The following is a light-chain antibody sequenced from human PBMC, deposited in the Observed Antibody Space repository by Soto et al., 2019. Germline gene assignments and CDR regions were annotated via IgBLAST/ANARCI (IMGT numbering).Light chain of an antibody. V-gene: IGLV2-11*02. CDR2: EVY. CDR3: CSYAGSYTYV. CDR1: SSDVGGRDY. J-gene: IGLJ1*01. Sequence: QSALTQPRSVSGSPGQSVTISCTGTSSDVGGRDYVSWYQQKPGKAPKLMISEVYKRPSGVPDRFSGSKSANTAYLTISGLQADDEADYFCCSYAGSYTYVFGTGTKVTDL.